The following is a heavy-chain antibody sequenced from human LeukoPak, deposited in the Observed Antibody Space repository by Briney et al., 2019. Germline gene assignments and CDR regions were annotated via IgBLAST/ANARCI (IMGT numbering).Heavy chain of an antibody. CDR2: ISGSGGST. Sequence: GGSLRLSCAASGFTFSSHAMSWVRQAPGKGLEWVSAISGSGGSTYYADSVKGRFTISRDNSKNTLYLQMNSLRAEDTAVYYCAKDSGSYYAEYYFDYWGQGTLVTVSS. CDR1: GFTFSSHA. J-gene: IGHJ4*02. D-gene: IGHD1-26*01. V-gene: IGHV3-23*01. CDR3: AKDSGSYYAEYYFDY.